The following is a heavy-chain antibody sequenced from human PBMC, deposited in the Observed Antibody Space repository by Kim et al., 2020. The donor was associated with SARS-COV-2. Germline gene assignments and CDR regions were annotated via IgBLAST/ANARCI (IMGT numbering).Heavy chain of an antibody. CDR3: ARHPNYYGSGSYNSPWHSGMDV. CDR1: GFTFSDYY. Sequence: GGSLRLSCAASGFTFSDYYMSWIRHAPGKGLEWVSYISSSGSTIYYADSVKGRFTISRDNAKNSLYLQMNSLRAEDTAVYYCARHPNYYGSGSYNSPWHSGMDVWGQGTTVTVSS. J-gene: IGHJ6*02. CDR2: ISSSGSTI. D-gene: IGHD3-10*01. V-gene: IGHV3-11*04.